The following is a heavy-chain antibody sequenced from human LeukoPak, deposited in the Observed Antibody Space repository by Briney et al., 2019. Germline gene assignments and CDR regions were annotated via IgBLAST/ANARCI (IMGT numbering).Heavy chain of an antibody. CDR3: ASGGGVVT. CDR1: GFTFSGSA. D-gene: IGHD3-3*01. Sequence: GGSLRLSCAASGFTFSGSAMHWVRQAPGKGLEWVAVISYDGTNKYYADSVKGRFTISRDNSKNTLYLQMNSLRVEDTAVYYCASGGGVVTWGQGTMVTVSS. CDR2: ISYDGTNK. V-gene: IGHV3-30-3*01. J-gene: IGHJ3*01.